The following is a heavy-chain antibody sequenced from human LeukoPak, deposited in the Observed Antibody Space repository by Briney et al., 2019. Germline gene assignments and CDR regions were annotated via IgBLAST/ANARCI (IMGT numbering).Heavy chain of an antibody. J-gene: IGHJ4*02. CDR2: MSPDGSDK. CDR3: VTSWCRQQRDY. D-gene: IGHD2-8*01. CDR1: GFDFSVYY. Sequence: PGGSLRLSCAGSGFDFSVYYINWVRQAPGKGLEWVADMSPDGSDKTYVDSVKGRLTISRDNAKQSLYLQMDSLTAEDTAVYYCVTSWCRQQRDYWGQGTPVTVSS. V-gene: IGHV3-7*01.